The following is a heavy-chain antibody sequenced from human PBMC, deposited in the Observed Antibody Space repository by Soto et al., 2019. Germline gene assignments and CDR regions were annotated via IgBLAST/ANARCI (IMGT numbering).Heavy chain of an antibody. CDR1: GGSISSGDYY. CDR2: IYYSGST. V-gene: IGHV4-30-4*08. CDR3: DSEQNQALYYYDSSGYSDDYFDH. J-gene: IGHJ4*02. D-gene: IGHD3-22*01. Sequence: SETLSLTCTVSGGSISSGDYYWSWIRQPPGKGLEWIGYIYYSGSTYYNPSLKSRVTISVDTSKNQFSLKLSSVTAADTTVYYGDSEQNQALYYYDSSGYSDDYFDHWGQGTLVTVSS.